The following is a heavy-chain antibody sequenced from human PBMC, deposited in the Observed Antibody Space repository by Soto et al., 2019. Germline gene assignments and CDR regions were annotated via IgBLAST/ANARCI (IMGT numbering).Heavy chain of an antibody. D-gene: IGHD2-15*01. V-gene: IGHV3-66*01. CDR3: ARDDVLCDGGRCYGGPLDV. Sequence: LRLSCAASGFTVSSKYMSWVRQAPGKGLEWVSLIQSGGPTYYADSVKGRFTISRDTSENTLHLQMDSLRAEDTAVYYCARDDVLCDGGRCYGGPLDVWGKGTTVTVSS. CDR1: GFTVSSKY. J-gene: IGHJ6*04. CDR2: IQSGGPT.